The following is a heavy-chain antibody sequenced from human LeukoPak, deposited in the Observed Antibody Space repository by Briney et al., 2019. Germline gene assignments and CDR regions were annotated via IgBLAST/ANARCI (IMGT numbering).Heavy chain of an antibody. CDR1: GFTVSSNY. D-gene: IGHD3-10*01. V-gene: IGHV3-53*01. CDR2: IYSGGST. J-gene: IGHJ4*02. Sequence: GGSLRLSCAASGFTVSSNYMSWVRQAPGKGLEGVSVIYSGGSTYYADSVKGRFTISRDNSKNTLYLQMNSLRAEDTAVYYCARGQSGSGSYSPFDYWGQGTLVTVSS. CDR3: ARGQSGSGSYSPFDY.